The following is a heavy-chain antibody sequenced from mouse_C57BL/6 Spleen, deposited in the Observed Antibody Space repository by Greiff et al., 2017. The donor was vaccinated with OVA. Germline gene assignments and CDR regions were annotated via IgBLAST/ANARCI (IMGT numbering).Heavy chain of an antibody. CDR1: GFTFSSYG. CDR3: AVLGGDFDY. CDR2: ISSGGSYT. J-gene: IGHJ2*01. Sequence: EVKLMESGGDLVKPGGSLKLSCAASGFTFSSYGMSWVRQTPDKRLEWVATISSGGSYTYYPDSVKGRFTISRDNAKNTLYLQMSSLKSEDTAMYYCAVLGGDFDYWGQGTTLTVSS. V-gene: IGHV5-6*01. D-gene: IGHD2-13*01.